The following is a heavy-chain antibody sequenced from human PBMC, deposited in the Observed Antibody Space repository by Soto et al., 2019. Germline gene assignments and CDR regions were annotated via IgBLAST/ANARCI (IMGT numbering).Heavy chain of an antibody. CDR2: IYYSGST. V-gene: IGHV4-61*01. Sequence: SSTLPLTCTVSGGSVSSGSYYWSWIRQPPGKGLEWIGYIYYSGSTNYNPSLKSRVTISVDTSKNQFSLKLSSVTAADTAVYYCARSHEDILTGQIDHWGQGTLVTLA. CDR1: GGSVSSGSYY. D-gene: IGHD3-9*01. J-gene: IGHJ4*02. CDR3: ARSHEDILTGQIDH.